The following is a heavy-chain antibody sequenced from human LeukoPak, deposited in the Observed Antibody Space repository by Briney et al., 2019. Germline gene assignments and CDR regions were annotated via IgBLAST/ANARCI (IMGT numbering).Heavy chain of an antibody. CDR1: GFTFSDYY. CDR3: ARDPYYYDILTGYREYYFDY. D-gene: IGHD3-9*01. Sequence: GGSLRLSCAASGFTFSDYYMSWIRQAPGKGLEWVSYISSSGSTIYYADSVKGRFTISRDNAKNSLYLQMNSLRAEDTAVYYCARDPYYYDILTGYREYYFDYWGQGTLVTVSS. J-gene: IGHJ4*02. CDR2: ISSSGSTI. V-gene: IGHV3-11*01.